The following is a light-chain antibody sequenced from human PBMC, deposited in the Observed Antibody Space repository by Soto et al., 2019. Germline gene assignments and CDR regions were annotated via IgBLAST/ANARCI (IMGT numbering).Light chain of an antibody. J-gene: IGLJ1*01. V-gene: IGLV2-14*03. Sequence: QSALTQHASVSGSPGQSITVSCTGTSSDVGDYIYVSWYQHHAGKAPKLMIYDVTNRPSGVSNRFSGSKSGNTASLTISGLQAEDEADYYCSSYTTSRSYVFGTGTKVTVL. CDR2: DVT. CDR1: SSDVGDYIY. CDR3: SSYTTSRSYV.